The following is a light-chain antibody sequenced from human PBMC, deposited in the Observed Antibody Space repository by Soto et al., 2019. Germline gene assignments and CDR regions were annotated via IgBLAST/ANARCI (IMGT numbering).Light chain of an antibody. J-gene: IGKJ2*01. V-gene: IGKV1-5*01. CDR2: DAS. Sequence: DIQMTQSPSPLSASVRDKVTNTCRARQSISSWLAWYQQKPGKAPKLLIYDASSLESGVPSRFSGSGSGTEFTLTISSLQPDDFATYYCQQYNSYSPYTFGQGTKVDIK. CDR1: QSISSW. CDR3: QQYNSYSPYT.